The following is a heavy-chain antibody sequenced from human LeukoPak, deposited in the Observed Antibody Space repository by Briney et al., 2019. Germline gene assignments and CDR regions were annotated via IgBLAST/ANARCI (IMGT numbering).Heavy chain of an antibody. CDR1: GYTFTNFG. J-gene: IGHJ4*02. CDR3: ARVGYSTSYDF. Sequence: GSVKVSCKASGYTFTNFGINWVRQATGQGREWMAWMNPTNATTGNAQNFQGRVTITWDSSISTAYMELSSLRSEDTAVYYCARVGYSTSYDFWGQGTLVTVSS. D-gene: IGHD5-18*01. CDR2: MNPTNATT. V-gene: IGHV1-8*03.